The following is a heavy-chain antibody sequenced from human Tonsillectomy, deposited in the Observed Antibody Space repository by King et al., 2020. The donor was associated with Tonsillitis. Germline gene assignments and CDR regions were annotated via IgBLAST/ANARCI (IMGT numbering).Heavy chain of an antibody. CDR1: GFTFSSYG. D-gene: IGHD3-9*01. J-gene: IGHJ6*02. CDR3: TRGPDYDVLTGPNYYYYGMDV. CDR2: ISYHGSNK. V-gene: IGHV3-33*05. Sequence: VQPVESGGGVVQPGRSLRLSCAASGFTFSSYGMHWVRQAPGKGLEWVAVISYHGSNKYYADSVKGRFTISRDNSKNTLYLRMNSLRAEDTAVYFCTRGPDYDVLTGPNYYYYGMDVWGQGTTVAVSS.